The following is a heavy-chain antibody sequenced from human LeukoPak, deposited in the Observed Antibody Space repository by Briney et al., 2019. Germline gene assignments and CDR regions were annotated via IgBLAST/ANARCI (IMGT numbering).Heavy chain of an antibody. Sequence: ASVKVSCKASGYTFTNYDIHWVRQATGQGLEWMGWMNPFSANTGYAQNFQGRITITRNTSISTAYMELRSLRSDDTAVYYCARGPIIDIAIIPAADEYYYMDVWGKGTTVTVSS. CDR1: GYTFTNYD. CDR2: MNPFSANT. CDR3: ARGPIIDIAIIPAADEYYYMDV. J-gene: IGHJ6*03. D-gene: IGHD2-2*01. V-gene: IGHV1-8*03.